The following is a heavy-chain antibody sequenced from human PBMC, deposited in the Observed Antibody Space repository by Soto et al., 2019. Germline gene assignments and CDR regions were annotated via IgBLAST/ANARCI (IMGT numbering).Heavy chain of an antibody. CDR1: GFTFSTYG. CDR3: AEDGGRFLEYYFNAGVEG. Sequence: QVKLVESGGGLVQPGRSLKLSCAASGFTFSTYGMHWVRQSPGKGLVWVAVISYDGSNQYYRDSVRDSFTISRDNSRNTAYVQIKSRREEDTAVYYCAEDGGRFLEYYFNAGVEGWGRGTTVTFS. CDR2: ISYDGSNQ. J-gene: IGHJ6*02. V-gene: IGHV3-30*18. D-gene: IGHD3-3*01.